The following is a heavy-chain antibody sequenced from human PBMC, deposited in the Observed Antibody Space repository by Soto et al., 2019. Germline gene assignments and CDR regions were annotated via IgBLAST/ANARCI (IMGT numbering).Heavy chain of an antibody. Sequence: NPSETLSLTCTVSGGSISSYYWSWIRQPPGKGLEWIGYIYYSGSTNYNPSFKSRVTISVDTSKNQFSLKLSSVTAADTAVYYCARARVEMAFDYWGQGTLVTVSS. CDR2: IYYSGST. CDR3: ARARVEMAFDY. V-gene: IGHV4-59*01. J-gene: IGHJ4*02. CDR1: GGSISSYY.